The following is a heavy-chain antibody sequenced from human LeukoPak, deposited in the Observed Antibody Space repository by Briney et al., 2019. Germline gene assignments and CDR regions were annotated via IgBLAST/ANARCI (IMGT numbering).Heavy chain of an antibody. CDR2: IYHSGST. V-gene: IGHV4-4*02. J-gene: IGHJ4*02. Sequence: SETLSLTCAVSGGSISSSNWWSWVRQPPGKGLEWIGEIYHSGSTNYSPSLKSRVTISVDKSKNQFSLKLSSVTAADTAVYYCARGQHYYDSSGSFDYWGQGTLVTVSS. D-gene: IGHD3-22*01. CDR1: GGSISSSNW. CDR3: ARGQHYYDSSGSFDY.